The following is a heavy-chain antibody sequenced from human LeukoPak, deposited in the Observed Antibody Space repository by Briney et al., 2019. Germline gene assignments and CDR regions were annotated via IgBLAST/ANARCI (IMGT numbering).Heavy chain of an antibody. Sequence: SVKVSCKASGGTSSSYAISWVRQAPGQGLEWMGVIIPMFGIPNHAQNFQGRVTISADESTSTTYMELSSLRSEDTAVYYCAREASAYYDSTSYDPYYFDYWGQGTLVTVSS. V-gene: IGHV1-69*13. J-gene: IGHJ4*02. D-gene: IGHD3-22*01. CDR2: IIPMFGIP. CDR1: GGTSSSYA. CDR3: AREASAYYDSTSYDPYYFDY.